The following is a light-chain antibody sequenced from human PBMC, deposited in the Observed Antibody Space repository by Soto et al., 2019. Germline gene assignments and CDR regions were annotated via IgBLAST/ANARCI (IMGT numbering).Light chain of an antibody. CDR3: QSSDSSLSGYVV. Sequence: QSVLTQPPSVSGAPGQRVTISCTGSSSNIGAGYDVHWYQQLPGTAPKLLIYGNSNRPSGFPDRFSGSKSGPSASLAITGLQAEDEADYYCQSSDSSLSGYVVFGGGTKLTVL. CDR1: SSNIGAGYD. J-gene: IGLJ2*01. CDR2: GNS. V-gene: IGLV1-40*01.